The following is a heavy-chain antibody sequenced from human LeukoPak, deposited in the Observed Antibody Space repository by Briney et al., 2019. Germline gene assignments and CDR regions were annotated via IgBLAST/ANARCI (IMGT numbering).Heavy chain of an antibody. CDR2: INSDGSSI. Sequence: GGSLRLSCAASGFTFSSHWMHWVRQAPGKGLVWVSRINSDGSSISYADSVKGRFTISRDNAKNTLYLQMNSLRAEDTAVYYCAREISSTSPRGDYWGQGTLVTVSS. J-gene: IGHJ4*02. CDR1: GFTFSSHW. D-gene: IGHD2-2*01. CDR3: AREISSTSPRGDY. V-gene: IGHV3-74*01.